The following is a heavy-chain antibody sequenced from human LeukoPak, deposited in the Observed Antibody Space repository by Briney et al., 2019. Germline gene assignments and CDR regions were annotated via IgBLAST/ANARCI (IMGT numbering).Heavy chain of an antibody. CDR1: GFTFSSHW. V-gene: IGHV3-7*01. CDR2: IKKDGSEK. CDR3: VNGESFYGDYGFDY. J-gene: IGHJ4*02. D-gene: IGHD4-17*01. Sequence: PGGSLRLSCGASGFTFSSHWMSWARQAPGKGLEWVANIKKDGSEKYYVDSVKGRFTISRDNAKKSLYLQMNNLRVEDTAVFYCVNGESFYGDYGFDYWGQGTLVTVSS.